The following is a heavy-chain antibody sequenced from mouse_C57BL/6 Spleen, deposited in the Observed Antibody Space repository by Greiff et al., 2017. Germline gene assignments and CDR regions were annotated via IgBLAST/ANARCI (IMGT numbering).Heavy chain of an antibody. CDR3: GYRTYAMDY. CDR1: GYTFTSYW. Sequence: VQLQQPGAELVKPGASVKLSCKASGYTFTSYWMQWVKQRPGQGLEWIGEIDPSDSYTNYNQKFKGKATLTVDTSSSTAYMQLSSLTSEDSAVYYCGYRTYAMDYWGQGTSVTVSS. D-gene: IGHD1-1*01. CDR2: IDPSDSYT. V-gene: IGHV1-50*01. J-gene: IGHJ4*01.